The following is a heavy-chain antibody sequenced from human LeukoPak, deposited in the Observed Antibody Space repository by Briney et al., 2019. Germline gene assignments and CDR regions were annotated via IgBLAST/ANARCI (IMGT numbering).Heavy chain of an antibody. CDR1: GFTFSGYG. J-gene: IGHJ4*02. D-gene: IGHD1-14*01. CDR3: AKASTVLKPIDY. V-gene: IGHV3-23*01. Sequence: GGSLRLSCAASGFTFSGYGMHWVRQAPGKGLEWVSGISPSGGRTYYAGSVKGRFTISRDNSKNTLYLQMNSLRADDTAVYFCAKASTVLKPIDYWGQGSLVTVSS. CDR2: ISPSGGRT.